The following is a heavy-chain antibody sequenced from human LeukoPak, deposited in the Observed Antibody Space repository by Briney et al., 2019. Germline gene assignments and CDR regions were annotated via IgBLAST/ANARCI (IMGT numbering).Heavy chain of an antibody. CDR1: GFTFSNYG. D-gene: IGHD1-26*01. CDR3: AKGFSGKFDY. J-gene: IGHJ4*02. CDR2: IRFDGSNK. V-gene: IGHV3-30*02. Sequence: GGSLRLSCAASGFTFSNYGMHWVRQAPGKGLEWVTFIRFDGSNKYYATSVKGRFTISRDNSKNTLYLQLNSLRPEDTAVYYCAKGFSGKFDYWGQGTLVTVSS.